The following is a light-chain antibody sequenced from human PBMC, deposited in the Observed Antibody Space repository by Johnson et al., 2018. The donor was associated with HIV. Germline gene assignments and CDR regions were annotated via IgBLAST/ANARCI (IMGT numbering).Light chain of an antibody. J-gene: IGLJ1*01. CDR1: SSNIGNNY. V-gene: IGLV1-51*01. Sequence: HSVLTQPPSVSAAPGQKVTISCAGSSSNIGNNYVSWYQQIPGTAPKVLIYDNNKRPSGIPDRFFGSKSGTSATLGITGLQTGDEADYYCGTWDSSLSAPSVVGAGTTVSVL. CDR3: GTWDSSLSAPSV. CDR2: DNN.